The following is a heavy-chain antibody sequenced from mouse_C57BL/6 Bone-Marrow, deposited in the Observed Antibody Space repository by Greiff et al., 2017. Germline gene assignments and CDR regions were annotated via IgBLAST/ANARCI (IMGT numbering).Heavy chain of an antibody. V-gene: IGHV14-4*01. CDR1: GFNIKDDY. CDR2: IDPENGDT. J-gene: IGHJ2*01. CDR3: TTEDYYGSSHYFDY. D-gene: IGHD1-1*01. Sequence: VQLQQSGAELVRPGASVKLSCTASGFNIKDDYMHWVKQRPEQGLEWIGWIDPENGDTEYASKFQGKATITADTSSNTAYLQLSSLTSEDTAVYYCTTEDYYGSSHYFDYWGQGTTLTVSS.